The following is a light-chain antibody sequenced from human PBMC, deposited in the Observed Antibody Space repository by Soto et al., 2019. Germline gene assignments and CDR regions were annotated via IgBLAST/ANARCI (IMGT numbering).Light chain of an antibody. Sequence: ASQSVSSNVDGYQQKPGEAQRLLIYGASNRATGIPARVSGTGSGTECTLTISSLQSEDFAVYYCQQYNNWLWTFGQGTKVDIK. CDR1: QSVSSN. CDR3: QQYNNWLWT. V-gene: IGKV3-15*01. J-gene: IGKJ1*01. CDR2: GAS.